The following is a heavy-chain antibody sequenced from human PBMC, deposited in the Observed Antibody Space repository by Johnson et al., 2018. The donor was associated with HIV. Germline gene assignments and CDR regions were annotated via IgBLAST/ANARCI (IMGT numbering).Heavy chain of an antibody. D-gene: IGHD6-13*01. CDR2: INWNGGST. CDR1: GFTFDDYA. J-gene: IGHJ3*02. V-gene: IGHV3-9*01. CDR3: AKDRRSSSLDAFDI. Sequence: VQLVESGGGLVQPGRSLRLSCAASGFTFDDYAMHWVRQAPGKGLEWVSGINWNGGSTGYADSVKGRFTISRDNAKNSLYLQMNSLRAEDTAVYYCAKDRRSSSLDAFDIWGQWTMVTVSS.